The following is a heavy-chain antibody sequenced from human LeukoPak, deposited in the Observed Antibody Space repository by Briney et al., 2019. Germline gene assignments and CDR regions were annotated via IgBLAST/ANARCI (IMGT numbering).Heavy chain of an antibody. CDR2: IYYSGIT. CDR1: GGSISSSSYY. D-gene: IGHD6-19*01. V-gene: IGHV4-39*07. J-gene: IGHJ4*02. CDR3: ARVLIATPDSSGWYLDY. Sequence: SETLPLTCTVSGGSISSSSYYWGWLRQPPGKGLEWIGSIYYSGITYYCPSLMSRVTISVDTSKNQFSLKLSSVTAADTAVYYCARVLIATPDSSGWYLDYWGQGTLVSVSS.